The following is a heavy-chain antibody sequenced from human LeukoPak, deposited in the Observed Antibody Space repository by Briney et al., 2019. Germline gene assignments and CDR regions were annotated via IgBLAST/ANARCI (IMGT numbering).Heavy chain of an antibody. V-gene: IGHV4-39*01. CDR1: GGSISSSSYY. CDR3: AMGNGYYSLYYFDY. Sequence: SETLSLTCTVSGGSISSSSYYWGWIRQPPGKGLEWIGSIYYSGSTYYNPSLKSRVTISVDTSKNQFSLKLSSVTAADTAGYYCAMGNGYYSLYYFDYWGQGTLVTVSS. D-gene: IGHD5-18*01. CDR2: IYYSGST. J-gene: IGHJ4*02.